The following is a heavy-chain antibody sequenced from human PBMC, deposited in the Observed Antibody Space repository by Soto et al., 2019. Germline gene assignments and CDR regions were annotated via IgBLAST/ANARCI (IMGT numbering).Heavy chain of an antibody. J-gene: IGHJ6*02. CDR2: IIPIFGTA. CDR1: GGTFSSYA. V-gene: IGHV1-69*01. CDR3: ARETAGGSGSYIGGMDV. Sequence: QVQLVQSGAEVKKPGSSVKVSCKASGGTFSSYAISWVRQAPGQGLEWMGGIIPIFGTANYAQKFQGRVTITADESTSTAYMELSRLRSEDTAVYYWARETAGGSGSYIGGMDVWGQGTTVTVSS. D-gene: IGHD3-10*01.